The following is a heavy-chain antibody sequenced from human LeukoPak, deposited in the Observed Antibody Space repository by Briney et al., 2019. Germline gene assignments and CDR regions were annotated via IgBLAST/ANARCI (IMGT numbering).Heavy chain of an antibody. V-gene: IGHV3-23*01. D-gene: IGHD5/OR15-5a*01. CDR2: ISGSGGST. Sequence: SLRLPRAASGFTLNSYAIHWVREAPATGLESVSGISGSGGSTYYADSVKGRFTISRGNSKNTLYLQMHSLRAEDTAVYYCAKDRGVSTITRKVDCFDYWGQGTLVTVSS. CDR1: GFTLNSYA. J-gene: IGHJ4*02. CDR3: AKDRGVSTITRKVDCFDY.